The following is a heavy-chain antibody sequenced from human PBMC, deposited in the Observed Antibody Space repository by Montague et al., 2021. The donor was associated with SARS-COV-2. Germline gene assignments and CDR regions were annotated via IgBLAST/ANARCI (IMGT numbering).Heavy chain of an antibody. CDR3: AHSRITMVRGVINYYVMGV. Sequence: VKPTQTLTLTCTFSGFSLSTRGVGVGWIRQPPGKALEWLALIYWDDDKRYSPSLKSRLTITKDTSKNQVVLTMTNMDPVDTATYYCAHSRITMVRGVINYYVMGVWGQGTTGTVSS. CDR2: IYWDDDK. D-gene: IGHD3-10*01. J-gene: IGHJ6*02. V-gene: IGHV2-5*02. CDR1: GFSLSTRGVG.